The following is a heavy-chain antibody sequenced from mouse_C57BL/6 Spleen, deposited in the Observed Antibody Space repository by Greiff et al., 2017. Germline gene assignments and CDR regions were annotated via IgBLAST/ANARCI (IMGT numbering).Heavy chain of an antibody. Sequence: QVQLQQPGTELVKPGASVKLSCKASGYTFTSYWMHWVKQRPGKGLEWIGQIYPGDGDTNYNGKFKGKATLTADKSSSTAYMQLSSLTSEDSAVYFCARNYGSSSYWYFDVWGTGTTVTVSS. CDR1: GYTFTSYW. CDR3: ARNYGSSSYWYFDV. V-gene: IGHV1-80*01. J-gene: IGHJ1*03. CDR2: IYPGDGDT. D-gene: IGHD1-1*01.